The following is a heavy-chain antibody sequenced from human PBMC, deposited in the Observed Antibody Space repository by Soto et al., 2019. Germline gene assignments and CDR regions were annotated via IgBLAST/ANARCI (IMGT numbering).Heavy chain of an antibody. V-gene: IGHV3-48*04. CDR2: ISSSGSTI. CDR1: GFTFSDYS. D-gene: IGHD6-19*01. J-gene: IGHJ6*02. Sequence: GCSLRLSCAASGFTFSDYSVNLVLQAPGKGLEWVSYISSSGSTIYYADSVKGRFTISRDNAKNSLYLQMNRLRAEDTAVYYCARDPLFPKIAVAGLFIHWGMEVWGQGTKVTVS. CDR3: ARDPLFPKIAVAGLFIHWGMEV.